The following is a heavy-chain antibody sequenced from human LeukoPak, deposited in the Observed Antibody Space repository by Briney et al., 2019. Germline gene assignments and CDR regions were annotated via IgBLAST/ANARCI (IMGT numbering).Heavy chain of an antibody. CDR2: KKKDGREK. CDR1: GFTFSSYW. V-gene: IGHV3-7*01. CDR3: ARDRGQQLVPD. J-gene: IGHJ4*02. Sequence: GGSLRLSCAASGFTFSSYWMSWVRQAPGKGRGGVPKKKKDGREKYYVDSVKGRFPISKDNAKNSLYLQINSLRAEDTAVYYCARDRGQQLVPDWGQGTLVTVSS. D-gene: IGHD6-13*01.